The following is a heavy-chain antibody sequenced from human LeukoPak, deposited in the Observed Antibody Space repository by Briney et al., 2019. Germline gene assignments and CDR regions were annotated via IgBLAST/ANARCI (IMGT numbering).Heavy chain of an antibody. CDR1: GFTFSSYS. CDR3: ARDLSGDPDAFDI. D-gene: IGHD3-10*01. J-gene: IGHJ3*02. CDR2: ISSSSSYI. Sequence: GGSLRLSCAASGFTFSSYSMNWVRQAPGKGLEWVSSISSSSSYIYYADSVKGRFTISRDNAKNSLYLQMNSLRAEDAAVYYCARDLSGDPDAFDIWGQGTMVTVSS. V-gene: IGHV3-21*01.